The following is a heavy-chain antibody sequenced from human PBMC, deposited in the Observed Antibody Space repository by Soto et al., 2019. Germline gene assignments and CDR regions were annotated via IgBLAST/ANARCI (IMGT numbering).Heavy chain of an antibody. Sequence: QVQLQQSGPGLVKPSQTLSLTCAISGDSVSSNSAAWNWIRQSPSRGLEWLGRTYYRSKWYNDYAVSVKSRITINPDTSKNQFSLQLNSVTPEDTAVYYCARAPRGGFVDTAIINWFDPWGQGTLVTVSS. J-gene: IGHJ5*02. D-gene: IGHD5-18*01. V-gene: IGHV6-1*01. CDR3: ARAPRGGFVDTAIINWFDP. CDR2: TYYRSKWYN. CDR1: GDSVSSNSAA.